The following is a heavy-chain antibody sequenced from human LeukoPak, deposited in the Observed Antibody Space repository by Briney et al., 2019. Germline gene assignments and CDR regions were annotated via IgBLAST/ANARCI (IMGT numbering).Heavy chain of an antibody. CDR2: MNPNSGNT. D-gene: IGHD6-13*01. CDR3: AREGWYSSSWYPMNYYYYMDV. J-gene: IGHJ6*03. V-gene: IGHV1-8*02. Sequence: ASVKVSCKASGYTFTSYGISWVRQAPGQGLEWMGWMNPNSGNTGYAQKFQGRVTMTRNTSISTAYMELSSLRSEDTAVYYCAREGWYSSSWYPMNYYYYMDVWGKGTTVTISS. CDR1: GYTFTSYG.